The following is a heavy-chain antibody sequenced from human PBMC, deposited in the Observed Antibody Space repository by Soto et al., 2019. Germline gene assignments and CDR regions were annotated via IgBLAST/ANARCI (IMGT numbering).Heavy chain of an antibody. CDR2: IFSNDEK. D-gene: IGHD3-22*01. Sequence: GSGPTLVNPTQTLTLTCTFSGFSPSTSGVGVGWIRQPPGKALEWLAHIFSNDEKSYSTSLKSRLTISKDTSKSQVVLTMTNMDPVDTATYYCARIRSHSSGYYPXVYWGQGTLVTVSS. CDR1: GFSPSTSGVG. V-gene: IGHV2-26*01. CDR3: ARIRSHSSGYYPXVY. J-gene: IGHJ4*02.